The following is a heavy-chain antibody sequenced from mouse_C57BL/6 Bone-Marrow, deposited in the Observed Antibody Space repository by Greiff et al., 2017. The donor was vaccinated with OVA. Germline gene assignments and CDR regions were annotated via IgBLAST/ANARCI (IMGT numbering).Heavy chain of an antibody. D-gene: IGHD1-1*01. Sequence: QVQLQQSGPELVKPGASVKISCKASGYAFSSSWMNWVKQRPGKGLEWIGRIYPGDGDTNYNGKVKGKATLTADKSSSTAYMQLSSLTSEDSAVYFCARYGSSYPAWFAYWGQGTLVTVSA. CDR3: ARYGSSYPAWFAY. CDR2: IYPGDGDT. J-gene: IGHJ3*01. V-gene: IGHV1-82*01. CDR1: GYAFSSSW.